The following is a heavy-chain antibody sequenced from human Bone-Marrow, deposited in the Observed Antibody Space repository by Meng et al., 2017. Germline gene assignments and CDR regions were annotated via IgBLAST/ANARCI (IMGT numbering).Heavy chain of an antibody. CDR1: GFTFSSYP. D-gene: IGHD6-13*01. J-gene: IGHJ4*02. Sequence: GESLKISCAASGFTFSSYPMHWARQAPGKGLEWLAVISNDGSYKNYADSVKGRFTVSRDNSKNTLYLQMNSLRPEDTAVYYCARDHGVPAAGFDNWGQGTLVTVSS. CDR3: ARDHGVPAAGFDN. V-gene: IGHV3-30*04. CDR2: ISNDGSYK.